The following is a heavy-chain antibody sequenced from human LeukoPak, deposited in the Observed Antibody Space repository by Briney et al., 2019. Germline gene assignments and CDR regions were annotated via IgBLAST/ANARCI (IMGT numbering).Heavy chain of an antibody. J-gene: IGHJ6*03. D-gene: IGHD3-16*01. V-gene: IGHV4-34*01. CDR2: INHSGST. CDR3: ARRGYYYYYMDV. CDR1: GGSFSGYY. Sequence: SETLSLTCAVYGGSFSGYYWSWIRQPPGKGLEWIGEINHSGSTNYNPSLKSRVTISVDTSKNQFSLKLSSVTAADTAVYYCARRGYYYYYMDVWGKGTTVTVSS.